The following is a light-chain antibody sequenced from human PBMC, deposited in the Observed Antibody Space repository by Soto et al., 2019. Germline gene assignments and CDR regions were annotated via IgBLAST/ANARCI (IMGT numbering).Light chain of an antibody. Sequence: DIQMTQSTSTLSGSVGDRVTITCRASQTISSGLAWYQRKPGKAPKLLIYKASTLKSGVPSRFSGSGSGTEFTLTISSLQPDDFATYYCQHYNSYSEAFGQGTKVDIK. CDR2: KAS. J-gene: IGKJ1*01. CDR3: QHYNSYSEA. CDR1: QTISSG. V-gene: IGKV1-5*03.